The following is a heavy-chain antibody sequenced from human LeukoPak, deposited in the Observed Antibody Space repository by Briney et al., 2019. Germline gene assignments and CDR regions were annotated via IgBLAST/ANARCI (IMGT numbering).Heavy chain of an antibody. CDR1: GGSITTYY. Sequence: SETLSLTCTVSGGSITTYYWSWVRQPAGKGLEWIGLIYASGSTTYNPSLKSRVTMSVDTSKNQFSLKLSSATAADTAVYYCARAPYGGNQYFQHWGQGTLVTVSS. V-gene: IGHV4-4*07. J-gene: IGHJ1*01. D-gene: IGHD4-23*01. CDR3: ARAPYGGNQYFQH. CDR2: IYASGST.